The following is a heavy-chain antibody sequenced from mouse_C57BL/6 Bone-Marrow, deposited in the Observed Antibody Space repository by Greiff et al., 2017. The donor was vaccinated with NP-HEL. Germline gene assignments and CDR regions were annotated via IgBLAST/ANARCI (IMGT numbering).Heavy chain of an antibody. J-gene: IGHJ1*03. CDR1: GYTFTSYG. CDR2: LYPIRGNP. V-gene: IGHV1-81*01. Sequence: VQLQQSGAELARPGASVKLSCKASGYTFTSYGISWVKQRTGQGLEWIGELYPIRGNPYYTAKFKGKATLTADKSSSTAYMELRSLTSEDSAVYFCARGYYGSSLYWYFDVWGTGTTVTVSS. CDR3: ARGYYGSSLYWYFDV. D-gene: IGHD1-1*01.